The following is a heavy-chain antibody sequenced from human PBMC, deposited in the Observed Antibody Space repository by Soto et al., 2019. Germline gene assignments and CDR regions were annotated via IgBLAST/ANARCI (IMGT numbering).Heavy chain of an antibody. Sequence: QLHLVQSGAVVKKPGASVTVSCSASGYPVTAYYMHWVRQAPGRGLEWMGGINPATGAAKYTQTFQGGVTMTRDTSPGTVFMELGGLTSGGTAVFYCARGGGVGVAGSAAFDMWGQGTLVTVSS. D-gene: IGHD3-3*01. CDR3: ARGGGVGVAGSAAFDM. V-gene: IGHV1-2*02. CDR2: INPATGAA. J-gene: IGHJ3*02. CDR1: GYPVTAYY.